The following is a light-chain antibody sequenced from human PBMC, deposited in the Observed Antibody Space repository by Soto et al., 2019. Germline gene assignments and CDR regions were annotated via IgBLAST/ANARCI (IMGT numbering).Light chain of an antibody. J-gene: IGLJ1*01. CDR2: EVT. CDR3: TSDTCSHCVLV. V-gene: IGLV2-8*01. Sequence: QSALTQPPSASGSPGQSVTISCTGTSSDVGAYNYVTWYQQHPGKAPKVIISEVTKRPSGVPDRFSGSKSGNTASLTVSGLQADDFFDDYCTSDTCSHCVLVF. CDR1: SSDVGAYNY.